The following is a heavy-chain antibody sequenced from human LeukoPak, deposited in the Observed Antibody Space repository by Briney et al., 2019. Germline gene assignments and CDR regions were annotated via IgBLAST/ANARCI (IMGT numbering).Heavy chain of an antibody. V-gene: IGHV3-66*01. Sequence: ETLSLTCAVYGGSFSGYYWSWIRQPPGKGLEWVSVMYSSGTTYYADSVKGGFTISRDNSKSTAYLQMNSLRVEDTAVYYCARFMGASGFDFWGQGTLVTVSS. CDR1: GGSFSGYY. CDR2: MYSSGTT. J-gene: IGHJ4*02. D-gene: IGHD1-26*01. CDR3: ARFMGASGFDF.